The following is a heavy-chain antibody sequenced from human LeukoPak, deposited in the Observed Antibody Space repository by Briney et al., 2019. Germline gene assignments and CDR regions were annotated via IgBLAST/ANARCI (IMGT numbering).Heavy chain of an antibody. Sequence: GGSLRLSXAASGFTFSSYAMSWVRQAPGKGLEWVSAISGSGGSTYYADSVKGRFTISRDNAKNSLYLQMNSLRAEDTDVYYCARDVGASAPDAFDIWGQGTMVTVSS. CDR3: ARDVGASAPDAFDI. D-gene: IGHD1-26*01. V-gene: IGHV3-23*01. CDR2: ISGSGGST. J-gene: IGHJ3*02. CDR1: GFTFSSYA.